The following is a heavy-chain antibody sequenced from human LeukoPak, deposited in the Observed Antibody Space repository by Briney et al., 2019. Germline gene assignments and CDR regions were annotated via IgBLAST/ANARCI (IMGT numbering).Heavy chain of an antibody. V-gene: IGHV4-30-4*08. J-gene: IGHJ5*02. CDR2: IYYSGST. D-gene: IGHD2-2*01. CDR1: GGSISSGDYY. CDR3: ARAGSDIVVVPSWFDP. Sequence: SQTLSLTCTVSGGSISSGDYYWSWIRQPPGKGLEWIGYIYYSGSTYYNPSLKSRVTISVDTSKNQFSLKLSSVTAADTAVYYCARAGSDIVVVPSWFDPWGQGTLVTVSS.